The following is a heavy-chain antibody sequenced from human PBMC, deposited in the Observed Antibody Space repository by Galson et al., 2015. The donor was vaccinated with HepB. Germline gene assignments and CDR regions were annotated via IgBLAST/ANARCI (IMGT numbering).Heavy chain of an antibody. D-gene: IGHD1-26*01. Sequence: SVKVSCKASGGTFSSYTISWVRQAPGQGLEWMGRIIPILGIANYAQKFQGRVTITADKSTSTAYMELSSLRSEDTAVYYCARGGSGSYYEFDYWGQGTLVTVSS. CDR3: ARGGSGSYYEFDY. CDR2: IIPILGIA. J-gene: IGHJ4*02. V-gene: IGHV1-69*02. CDR1: GGTFSSYT.